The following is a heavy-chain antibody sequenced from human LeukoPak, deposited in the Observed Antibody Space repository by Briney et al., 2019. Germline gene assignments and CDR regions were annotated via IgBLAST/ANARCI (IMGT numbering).Heavy chain of an antibody. CDR1: GGSISSYY. D-gene: IGHD3-22*01. V-gene: IGHV4-59*01. CDR3: ARGWIYDSSGYFNDY. CDR2: IYYSGST. Sequence: PSETLSLTCTVSGGSISSYYWSWIRQPPGKGLEWIGYIYYSGSTNYNPSLKSRVTISVDTSKNQFSLKLSSVTAADTAVYYCARGWIYDSSGYFNDYWGQGTLVTVSS. J-gene: IGHJ4*02.